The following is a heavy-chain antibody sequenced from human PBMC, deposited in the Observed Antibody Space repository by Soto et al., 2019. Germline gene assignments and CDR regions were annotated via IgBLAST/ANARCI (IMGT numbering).Heavy chain of an antibody. CDR3: ARNYYEGSGLHY. J-gene: IGHJ4*01. D-gene: IGHD3-22*01. CDR1: GGSISSTSYH. CDR2: LDDHGGT. V-gene: IGHV4-39*01. Sequence: SSETLSLTCTVSGGSISSTSYHWVWIRQPPVKGLEWIGRLDDHGGTFYNPPLKSRVPISADTSKNQFSLKVSSVTATARAVSYGARNYYEGSGLHYWGQGTLVTVSS.